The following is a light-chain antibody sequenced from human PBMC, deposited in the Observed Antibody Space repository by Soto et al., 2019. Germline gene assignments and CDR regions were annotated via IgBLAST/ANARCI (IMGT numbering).Light chain of an antibody. V-gene: IGLV1-44*01. CDR1: SSNIGSHT. J-gene: IGLJ2*01. Sequence: QSVLTQPPSASGTPGQRVTISCSGSSSNIGSHTVNWYHQLPGTAPTVLNYGNNQRPSGVPDRFSGSKSGTSASLAISGLQAEDEGDYYCAAWDDRLYVVLFGGGTKLTVL. CDR3: AAWDDRLYVVL. CDR2: GNN.